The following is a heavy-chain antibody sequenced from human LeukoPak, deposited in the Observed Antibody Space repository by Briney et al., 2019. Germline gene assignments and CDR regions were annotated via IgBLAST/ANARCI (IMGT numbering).Heavy chain of an antibody. D-gene: IGHD1-1*01. CDR2: IRYDGSNK. CDR1: GFTFSSYG. J-gene: IGHJ4*02. CDR3: ARDAPLERNPFDY. V-gene: IGHV3-30*02. Sequence: GGSLRLSCAASGFTFSSYGMHWVRQAPGKGLEWVAFIRYDGSNKYYADSVKGRFTISRDNSKNTLYLQMNSLRAEDTAVYYCARDAPLERNPFDYWGQGTLVTVSS.